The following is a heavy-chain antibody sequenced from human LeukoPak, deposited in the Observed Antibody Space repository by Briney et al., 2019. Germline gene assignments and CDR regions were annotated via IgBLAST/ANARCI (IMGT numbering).Heavy chain of an antibody. CDR2: KNPNSGNT. J-gene: IGHJ4*02. V-gene: IGHV1-8*01. CDR1: GYTFTSYA. D-gene: IGHD4-17*01. Sequence: ASVKVSCTASGYTFTSYAINWVRQATGQGLEWMGWKNPNSGNTGYAQKFRGRVTMTRNTSISTAYMELSSLRSEDTAVYYCARAPMTTVTTCFDYWGQGTLVTVSS. CDR3: ARAPMTTVTTCFDY.